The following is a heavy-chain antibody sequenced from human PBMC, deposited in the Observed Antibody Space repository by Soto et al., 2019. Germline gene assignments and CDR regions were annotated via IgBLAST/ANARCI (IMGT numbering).Heavy chain of an antibody. CDR2: TYYRSKWNN. V-gene: IGHV6-1*01. CDR1: GDSVSRNSVA. D-gene: IGHD6-13*01. J-gene: IGHJ4*02. CDR3: ARSHPHSSSWYTFDY. Sequence: SQTLSLTCAISGDSVSRNSVAWNWIRQSPSRGLEWLGRTYYRSKWNNDYAGSVRSRIIINPDTSKNQFSLQLNSVTPEDTAMYYCARSHPHSSSWYTFDYWGQGTQVTVSS.